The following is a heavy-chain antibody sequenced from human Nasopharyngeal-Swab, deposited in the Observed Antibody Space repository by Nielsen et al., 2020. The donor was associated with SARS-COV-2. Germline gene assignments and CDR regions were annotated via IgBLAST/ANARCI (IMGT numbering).Heavy chain of an antibody. CDR2: ISRSSSDI. V-gene: IGHV3-21*01. Sequence: GGSLRLSCDASGFIFSSYTMNWVRRAPGKRLEWVSSISRSSSDIYYRDSLKGRFTVSRDNTKKSLYLQMDSLRAEDTAAYYCARDGYCGGDCYGAFDIWGQGTMVTVSS. J-gene: IGHJ3*02. CDR1: GFIFSSYT. CDR3: ARDGYCGGDCYGAFDI. D-gene: IGHD2-21*02.